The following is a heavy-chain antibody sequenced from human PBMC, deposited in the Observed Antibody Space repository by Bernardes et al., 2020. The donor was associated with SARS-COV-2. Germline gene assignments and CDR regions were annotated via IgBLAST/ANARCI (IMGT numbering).Heavy chain of an antibody. J-gene: IGHJ4*02. CDR3: ARGKLAHFDY. CDR2: INSIGTNI. V-gene: IGHV3-48*01. D-gene: IGHD6-6*01. CDR1: GFTFSSYT. Sequence: GGSLRLSCAASGFTFSSYTLSWVRQAPGKGLEWVSYINSIGTNIFYAGSVKGRFTISRDNAKNSLYLQMNNLRADDTAVYYCARGKLAHFDYWGQGTLVTVSS.